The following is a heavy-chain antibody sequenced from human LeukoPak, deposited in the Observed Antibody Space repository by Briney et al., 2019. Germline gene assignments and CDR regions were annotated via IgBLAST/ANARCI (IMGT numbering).Heavy chain of an antibody. CDR1: GYTFTSYA. V-gene: IGHV7-4-1*02. CDR3: ARLPRRVRGVFRFDP. J-gene: IGHJ5*02. CDR2: INTNTGNP. Sequence: GASAKVSCKASGYTFTSYAMNWVRQAPGQGLEWMGWINTNTGNPTYAQGFTGRFVFSLDTSVSTAYLQISSLKAEDTAVYYCARLPRRVRGVFRFDPWGQGTLVTVSS. D-gene: IGHD3-10*01.